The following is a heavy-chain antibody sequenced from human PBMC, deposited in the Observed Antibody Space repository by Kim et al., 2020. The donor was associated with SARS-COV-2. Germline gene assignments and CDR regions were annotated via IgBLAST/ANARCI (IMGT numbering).Heavy chain of an antibody. CDR1: GDTFRNYV. V-gene: IGHV1-69*04. CDR3: TRTYDRTTKVDDVGMREAFDI. J-gene: IGHJ3*02. CDR2: ITPIIELA. D-gene: IGHD1-1*01. Sequence: SVKVSCKASGDTFRNYVIIWVRQVPGQGLEWMGRITPIIELAKYAQKFQSRVSITADKSTGTAYLEMSGLTSEDTAVYYCTRTYDRTTKVDDVGMREAFDIWGQGTMVTVAS.